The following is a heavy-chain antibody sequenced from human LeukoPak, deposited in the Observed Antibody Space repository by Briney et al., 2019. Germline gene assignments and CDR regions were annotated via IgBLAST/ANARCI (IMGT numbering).Heavy chain of an antibody. CDR1: GDSISSGGYY. CDR3: AREVPYGDSDWFDH. D-gene: IGHD3-10*01. V-gene: IGHV4-31*03. CDR2: IYYICST. J-gene: IGHJ5*02. Sequence: SETLSLTCTVSGDSISSGGYYWSWIRQHPGKGLEWLEYIYYICSTYYNPCLKSRVNISVDTSKNQFSLKLSSETAADTAVYYCAREVPYGDSDWFDHWGQGTLVTVSS.